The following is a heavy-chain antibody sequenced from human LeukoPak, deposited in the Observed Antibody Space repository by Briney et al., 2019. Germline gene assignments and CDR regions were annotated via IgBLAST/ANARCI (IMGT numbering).Heavy chain of an antibody. CDR1: GASISSYY. D-gene: IGHD3-3*01. J-gene: IGHJ4*02. V-gene: IGHV4-59*01. CDR3: ARVDGSARALEY. Sequence: SETLSLTCTVSGASISSYYWSWIRQPPGKGLEWIGYIYYSGSTNYNPSLKSRVTMSVDTSKNQFSLKLSSVTAADTAVYYCARVDGSARALEYWGRGTLVTVSS. CDR2: IYYSGST.